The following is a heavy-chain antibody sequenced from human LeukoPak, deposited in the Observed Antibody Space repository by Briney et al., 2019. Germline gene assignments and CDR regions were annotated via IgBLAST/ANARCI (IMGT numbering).Heavy chain of an antibody. Sequence: SETLSLTCAVYGGSFSGYYWSWIRQPPGKGLEWIGEINHSGSTNYNPSLKSRVTISVDTSKNQFSLKLSSVTAADTAVYYCARDRGGYYDYYYFDYWGQGTLVTVSS. CDR3: ARDRGGYYDYYYFDY. J-gene: IGHJ4*02. D-gene: IGHD3-10*01. CDR2: INHSGST. CDR1: GGSFSGYY. V-gene: IGHV4-34*01.